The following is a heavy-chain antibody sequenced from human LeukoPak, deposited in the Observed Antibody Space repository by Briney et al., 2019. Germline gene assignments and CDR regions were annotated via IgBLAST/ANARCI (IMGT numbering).Heavy chain of an antibody. Sequence: GRSLRLSCAASGFTFSAYAMSCVRQAPGKGLEWVSAISGRGVSTSYADSVRGRFTISRDNSKNTLYLQMNSLRAEDTAVYYCAKAASGNWNDVSDYWGQGTLVTVSS. CDR2: ISGRGVST. CDR1: GFTFSAYA. CDR3: AKAASGNWNDVSDY. D-gene: IGHD1-20*01. V-gene: IGHV3-23*01. J-gene: IGHJ4*02.